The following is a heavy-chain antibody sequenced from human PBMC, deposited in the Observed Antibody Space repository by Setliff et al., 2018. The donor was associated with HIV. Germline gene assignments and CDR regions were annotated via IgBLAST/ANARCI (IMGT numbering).Heavy chain of an antibody. V-gene: IGHV1-69*05. CDR3: VREQDSPSF. CDR1: GGTFSSYA. D-gene: IGHD3-22*01. Sequence: SVKVSCKASGGTFSSYAISWVRQAPGQGLEWMGGIIPILGTTNYAQKFEGRVTLTTDTSTNTAYMEMRSLISDDTATYYCVREQDSPSFWGQGTLVTVSS. CDR2: IIPILGTT. J-gene: IGHJ1*01.